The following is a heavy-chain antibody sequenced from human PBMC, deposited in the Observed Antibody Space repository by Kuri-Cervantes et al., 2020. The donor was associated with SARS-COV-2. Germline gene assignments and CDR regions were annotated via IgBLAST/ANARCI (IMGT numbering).Heavy chain of an antibody. Sequence: GESLKISCAASGFTFSSYWMSWVRQAPGKGLEWVANIKQDGSDNFYADAVKGRFFISRDNSRKTLDLVMNSLRVEDTAVYYCARGGRHVAAPNPWAWGPKKKYDYFGMDVWGQGLMVTVSS. CDR1: GFTFSSYW. V-gene: IGHV3-7*05. D-gene: IGHD5-12*01. CDR3: ARGGRHVAAPNPWAWGPKKKYDYFGMDV. CDR2: IKQDGSDN. J-gene: IGHJ6*02.